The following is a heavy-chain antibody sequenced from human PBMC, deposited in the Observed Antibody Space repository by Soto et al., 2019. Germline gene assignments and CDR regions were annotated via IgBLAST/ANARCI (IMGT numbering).Heavy chain of an antibody. J-gene: IGHJ4*02. CDR3: ANSQKGYNWNYLDH. Sequence: PSETLSLTCAVSGGSVSGSDYSWGLLRQAPGKGPEWIGSVVYTGFTSYTPSRERRVSVSVDTSKNQFSLKVSGVSAADTAVYYCANSQKGYNWNYLDHWGQGALVTVS. V-gene: IGHV4-39*01. D-gene: IGHD1-20*01. CDR1: GGSVSGSDYS. CDR2: VVYTGFT.